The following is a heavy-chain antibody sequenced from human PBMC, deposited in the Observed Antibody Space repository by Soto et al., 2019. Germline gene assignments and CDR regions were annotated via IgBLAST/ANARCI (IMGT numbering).Heavy chain of an antibody. D-gene: IGHD1-26*01. CDR3: AKPSWELRSLVYFQH. V-gene: IGHV3-23*01. CDR2: ITGSGGST. Sequence: EVQLLESGGGLVQPGGSLRLSCAASGFTFSSYAMSWVRQAPGKGLEWVSAITGSGGSTYYADSVKGRFTISRDNSKNTLYLQMDSLRAEDMAVYYCAKPSWELRSLVYFQHWGQGTLVTVSS. CDR1: GFTFSSYA. J-gene: IGHJ1*01.